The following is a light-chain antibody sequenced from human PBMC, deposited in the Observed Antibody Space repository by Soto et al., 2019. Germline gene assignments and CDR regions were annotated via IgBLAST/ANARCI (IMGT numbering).Light chain of an antibody. CDR1: QTVSIY. CDR3: QQRYNWPLT. J-gene: IGKJ4*01. CDR2: DAS. V-gene: IGKV3-11*01. Sequence: EIVLTQSPATLSLSPGERATLSCRASQTVSIYLAWYQQKPGQAPRLLISDASNRATGVPARFSGSGSGTDFTLAINNLEPEDFAVYYCQQRYNWPLTFGGGTKVESK.